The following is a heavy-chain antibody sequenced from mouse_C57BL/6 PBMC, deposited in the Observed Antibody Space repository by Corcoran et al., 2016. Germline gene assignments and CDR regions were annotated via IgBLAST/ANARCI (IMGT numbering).Heavy chain of an antibody. CDR2: INPNNGGT. CDR3: ATYYDFLYYAMVY. J-gene: IGHJ4*01. CDR1: GYTFTDYY. V-gene: IGHV1-26*01. D-gene: IGHD2-4*01. Sequence: EVQLQQSGPELVKPGASVKISCKASGYTFTDYYMNWVKQSHGKSLEWIGDINPNNGGTSYNQKFKGKATLTVDKSSSTAYMELRSLTSEDSAVYYCATYYDFLYYAMVYWGQGTSVTVSS.